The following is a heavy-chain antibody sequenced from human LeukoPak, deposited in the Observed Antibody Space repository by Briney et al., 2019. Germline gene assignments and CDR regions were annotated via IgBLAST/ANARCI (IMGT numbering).Heavy chain of an antibody. Sequence: SETLSLTCAVSGYSISSGYYWGWIRQPPGKGLEWIGSIYHSGSTYYNPSLKSRVTISVDTSNNQFSLKLSSVTAADTAVYYCARYPDSGSGWPGWDYWGQGTLVTVSS. J-gene: IGHJ4*02. D-gene: IGHD6-19*01. CDR2: IYHSGST. CDR1: GYSISSGYY. CDR3: ARYPDSGSGWPGWDY. V-gene: IGHV4-38-2*01.